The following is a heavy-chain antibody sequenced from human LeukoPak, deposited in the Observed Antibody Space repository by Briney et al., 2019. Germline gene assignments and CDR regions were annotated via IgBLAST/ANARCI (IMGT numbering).Heavy chain of an antibody. Sequence: GGSLRLSCAASGFTFSSYGMSWVRQAPGKGLEWVSAISGSGGSTYYADSVKGRFTISRDNSKNTLYLQMNSLRAEDTAVYYCAKDLAYYYDSSGYCDYWGQGTLVTVSS. D-gene: IGHD3-22*01. CDR1: GFTFSSYG. CDR2: ISGSGGST. J-gene: IGHJ4*02. V-gene: IGHV3-23*01. CDR3: AKDLAYYYDSSGYCDY.